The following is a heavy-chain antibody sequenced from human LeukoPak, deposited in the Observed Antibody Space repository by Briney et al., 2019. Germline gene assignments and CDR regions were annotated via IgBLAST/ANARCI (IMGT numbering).Heavy chain of an antibody. V-gene: IGHV4-38-2*01. J-gene: IGHJ4*02. Sequence: PSETLSLTCAVSGYSISSGYYWGWIRQPPGKGLEWIGSIYHSGSTYYNPSLKSRVTISVDTSRNHFSLRLSSVTAADTAVYFCARHRYYYDSSGSYYFDYWGQGTLVTVSS. CDR2: IYHSGST. D-gene: IGHD3-22*01. CDR3: ARHRYYYDSSGSYYFDY. CDR1: GYSISSGYY.